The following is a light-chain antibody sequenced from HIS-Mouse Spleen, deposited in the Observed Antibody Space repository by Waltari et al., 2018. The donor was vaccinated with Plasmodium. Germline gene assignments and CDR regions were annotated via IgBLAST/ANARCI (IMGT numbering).Light chain of an antibody. V-gene: IGLV3-21*02. CDR1: EIGSKS. Sequence: SYVLTQPPSVSVAPGQTARITCGGDEIGSKSVQWYQQKPGRAPVLVVYDDSDRPSGIPERFSGSNSGNTATLTISRVEAGDEADYYCQVWDSSSDHVVFGGGTKLTVL. CDR3: QVWDSSSDHVV. J-gene: IGLJ2*01. CDR2: DDS.